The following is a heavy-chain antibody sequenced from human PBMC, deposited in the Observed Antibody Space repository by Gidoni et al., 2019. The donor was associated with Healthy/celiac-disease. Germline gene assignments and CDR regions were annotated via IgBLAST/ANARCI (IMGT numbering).Heavy chain of an antibody. D-gene: IGHD3-10*01. CDR3: TTDVDTKWVRGGYWFDP. CDR1: GFTFSNAW. CDR2: IKSKTDGRKT. Sequence: EVQLVESGGGLVKPGGSLRLSCAASGFTFSNAWMSWVRQAPGKGLEWGGRIKSKTDGRKTDYAAPVKGRFTISRDDSKTTLYLQMNSLKTEDTAVYYCTTDVDTKWVRGGYWFDPWGQGTLVTVSS. J-gene: IGHJ5*02. V-gene: IGHV3-15*01.